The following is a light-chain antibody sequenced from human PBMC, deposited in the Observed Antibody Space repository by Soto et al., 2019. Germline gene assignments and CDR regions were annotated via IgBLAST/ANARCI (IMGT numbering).Light chain of an antibody. Sequence: QSVLTQSPSGSASLGASVKLTCTLSSGHSSYAIAWHQQQPEKGPRYLMKLNSDGSHSKGDGIPDRFSGSSSGTERYLTISSLQSEDEADYYCQTWSTGIRVFGGGTKLTVL. CDR1: SGHSSYA. V-gene: IGLV4-69*01. CDR2: LNSDGSH. CDR3: QTWSTGIRV. J-gene: IGLJ3*02.